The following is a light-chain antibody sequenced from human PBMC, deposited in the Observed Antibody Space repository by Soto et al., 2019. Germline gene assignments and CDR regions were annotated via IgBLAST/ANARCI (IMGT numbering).Light chain of an antibody. J-gene: IGKJ1*01. CDR2: RVS. V-gene: IGKV3-20*01. Sequence: EIVLTQSPGTLSLSPGERATLSCRAGQSLSSNSLAWYQQKPGQAPRLLIYRVSTRATGVPDRFSGSGSGTDFTLTISKLEPEDFAVYYCLQSATSPRTFGQGTKVEIK. CDR3: LQSATSPRT. CDR1: QSLSSNS.